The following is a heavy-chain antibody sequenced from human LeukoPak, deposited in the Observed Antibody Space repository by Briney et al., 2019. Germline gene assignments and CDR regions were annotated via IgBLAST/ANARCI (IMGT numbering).Heavy chain of an antibody. V-gene: IGHV3-30*04. Sequence: PGGSLRLSCAASGFTFSSYAMHWVRQAPGKGLEWVAVISYDGSNKYYADSVKGRFTISRDNSKNTLYLQMNSLRAEDTAVYYCARSLSTTYYYDSSGYGYWGQGTLVTVSS. D-gene: IGHD3-22*01. CDR1: GFTFSSYA. CDR2: ISYDGSNK. J-gene: IGHJ4*02. CDR3: ARSLSTTYYYDSSGYGY.